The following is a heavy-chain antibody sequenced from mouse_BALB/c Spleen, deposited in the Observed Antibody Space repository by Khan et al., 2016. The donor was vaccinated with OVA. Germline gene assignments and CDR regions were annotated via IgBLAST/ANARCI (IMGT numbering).Heavy chain of an antibody. CDR2: IYPGSGNS. D-gene: IGHD1-1*02. CDR3: AKNYASWFAY. Sequence: QVRLQQSGPELVKPGASVKMSCKASGYTFTDYVINWVKQRSGQGLEWIGEIYPGSGNSYSSEKFKGKATLTADKSSSTAYMQLSSLTFEDSAVDFCAKNYASWFAYWGQGTLVTVSA. J-gene: IGHJ3*01. CDR1: GYTFTDYV. V-gene: IGHV1-81*01.